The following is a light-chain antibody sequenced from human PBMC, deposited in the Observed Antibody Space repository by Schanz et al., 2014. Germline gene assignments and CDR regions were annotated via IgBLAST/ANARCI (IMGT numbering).Light chain of an antibody. Sequence: EIVMTQSPVTLSVSPGEGATLSCRASQSVSSNLAWYQQKPGQAPRLLMSGASSRATGIPDRFSGSGSGTDFTLTISRLEPEDFAVYYCQQYGSSWTFGQGTKVEIK. V-gene: IGKV3-20*01. J-gene: IGKJ1*01. CDR1: QSVSSN. CDR3: QQYGSSWT. CDR2: GAS.